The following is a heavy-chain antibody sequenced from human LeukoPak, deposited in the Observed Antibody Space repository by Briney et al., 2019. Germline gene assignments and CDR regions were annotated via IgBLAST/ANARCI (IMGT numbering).Heavy chain of an antibody. CDR3: GRERCSGGSCYLGGVLRGYFDS. CDR1: GDSISSYY. J-gene: IGHJ4*02. D-gene: IGHD2-15*01. CDR2: IYYSGST. V-gene: IGHV4-59*01. Sequence: SETLSLTCTVSGDSISSYYWSWIRQPPGKGLEWIGYIYYSGSTNYNPSLKSRVTISVDTSKNQFSLKLSSVTAADTAVYYCGRERCSGGSCYLGGVLRGYFDSWGQGTLVTVSS.